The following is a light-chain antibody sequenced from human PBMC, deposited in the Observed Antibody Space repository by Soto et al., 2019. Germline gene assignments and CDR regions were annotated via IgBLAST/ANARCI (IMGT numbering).Light chain of an antibody. V-gene: IGKV4-1*01. CDR2: WAS. CDR1: QSVLYNSNNQNY. CDR3: LQDCSGPPV. J-gene: IGKJ4*01. Sequence: DIVMTQSPDSLAVSLGERATINCKSSQSVLYNSNNQNYLAWYQQKPGQPPKLLISWASTRESGVPHRIRGTESGASFIHIFSGRQPGDVAVDHCLQDCSGPPVLGGGKKVEL.